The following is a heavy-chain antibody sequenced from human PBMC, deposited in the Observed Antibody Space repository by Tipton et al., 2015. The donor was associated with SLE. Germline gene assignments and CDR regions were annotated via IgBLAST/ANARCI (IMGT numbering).Heavy chain of an antibody. CDR1: GFTFSSHW. V-gene: IGHV3-74*01. D-gene: IGHD3-10*01. CDR2: ISRDGSNT. CDR3: ARAGPLLWVPYFDY. Sequence: SLRLSCAASGFTFSSHWMYWVRQAPGKGLVWVSRISRDGSNTYYADSVEGRFTISRDNAKNTLYLQMHSLRVDDTAVYYCARAGPLLWVPYFDYWGQGTLVTVSS. J-gene: IGHJ4*02.